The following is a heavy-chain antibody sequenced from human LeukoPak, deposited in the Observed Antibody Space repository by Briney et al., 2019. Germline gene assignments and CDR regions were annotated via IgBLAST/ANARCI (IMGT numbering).Heavy chain of an antibody. J-gene: IGHJ4*02. CDR3: ARQYRSGWSHFDY. D-gene: IGHD6-19*01. V-gene: IGHV5-51*01. CDR1: GYTFINYW. CDR2: VYPGDSDT. Sequence: GESLKISCKGSGYTFINYWIAWVRQMPGKGLEWMGSVYPGDSDTRYSPSFQGQVTISADKSISTAFLQWNSLKTSDTAMYYCARQYRSGWSHFDYWGQGTLVTVSS.